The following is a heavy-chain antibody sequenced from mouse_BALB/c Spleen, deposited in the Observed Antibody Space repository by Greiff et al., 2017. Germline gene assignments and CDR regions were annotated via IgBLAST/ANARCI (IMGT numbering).Heavy chain of an antibody. D-gene: IGHD2-14*01. Sequence: DVHLVESGGGLVQPGGSRTLSCAASGFTFSSFGMHWVRQAPEKGLEWVAYISSGSSTIYYADTVKGRFTISRDNPKNTLFLQMTSLRSEDTAMYYCARSGYYRYDWFAYWGQGTLVTVSA. CDR3: ARSGYYRYDWFAY. CDR1: GFTFSSFG. J-gene: IGHJ3*01. CDR2: ISSGSSTI. V-gene: IGHV5-17*02.